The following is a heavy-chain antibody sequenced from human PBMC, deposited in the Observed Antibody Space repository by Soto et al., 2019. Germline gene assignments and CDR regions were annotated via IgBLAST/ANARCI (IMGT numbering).Heavy chain of an antibody. CDR2: ISAYNGNT. D-gene: IGHD3-9*01. V-gene: IGHV1-18*01. CDR3: ARLSSNDILTGPDY. CDR1: GYTFTSYG. Sequence: ASVKVSCKASGYTFTSYGISWVRQAPGQGLEWMGWISAYNGNTNYAQKLQGRVTMTTDTSTSTAYMELRSLRSDDTAVYYCARLSSNDILTGPDYWGQGTLVTSPQ. J-gene: IGHJ4*02.